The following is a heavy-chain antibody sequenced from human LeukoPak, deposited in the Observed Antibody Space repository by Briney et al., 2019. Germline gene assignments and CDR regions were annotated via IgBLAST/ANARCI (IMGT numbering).Heavy chain of an antibody. V-gene: IGHV3-13*04. CDR2: IGTSGDT. CDR3: SRVGSSGWLNYFDS. J-gene: IGHJ4*02. Sequence: PGGSQRLSCAASGFTFSSYDMHWVRQATGKGLEWVSVIGTSGDTYYAGPVKGRFTISRENAKNSLYLQMNSLTAGDTVVYFCSRVGSSGWLNYFDSSGQGTLVTVSS. CDR1: GFTFSSYD. D-gene: IGHD6-19*01.